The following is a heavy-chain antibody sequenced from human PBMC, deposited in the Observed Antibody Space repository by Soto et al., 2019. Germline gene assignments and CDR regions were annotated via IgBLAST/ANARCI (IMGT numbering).Heavy chain of an antibody. CDR3: ARTGLQIVQATSYYYGLDV. J-gene: IGHJ6*02. CDR1: GFTFNSFG. V-gene: IGHV3-33*01. CDR2: IWHDGTNR. D-gene: IGHD2-8*01. Sequence: QVQLVESGGGVVQPGTSLRLSCEASGFTFNSFGMHWVRQAPGKGLEWVAMIWHDGTNRYYVDSVKGRFTISRDNSKDTLYLQMNNLRAEATAVYYCARTGLQIVQATSYYYGLDVWGQGTTVTVSS.